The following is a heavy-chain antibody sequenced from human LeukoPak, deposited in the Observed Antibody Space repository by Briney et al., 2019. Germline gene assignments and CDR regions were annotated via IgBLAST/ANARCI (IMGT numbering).Heavy chain of an antibody. CDR1: GGSFSDYY. D-gene: IGHD3-3*01. CDR2: ISHSGST. J-gene: IGHJ5*02. CDR3: ARAGLSIFGMITPNWFDP. Sequence: SETLSLTCNVYGGSFSDYYWSWIRQPPGKGLEWIGEISHSGSTKFNPSLKSRVTISVDTSRNQFSLNLTSVAAADTAVYYRARAGLSIFGMITPNWFDPWGQGTLVSVSS. V-gene: IGHV4-34*01.